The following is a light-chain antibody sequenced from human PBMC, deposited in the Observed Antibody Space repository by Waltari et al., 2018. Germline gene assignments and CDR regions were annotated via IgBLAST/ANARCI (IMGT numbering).Light chain of an antibody. Sequence: QSALTQPASVSGSPGQSLAISCTGTSSDFGTYNFVSWYQQHPGKAPKLMIYDVSNRPSGVSNLFSSSKSGNTASLTISGLQTEDEADYYCSSYTSSTTVVFGGGTKLTVL. V-gene: IGLV2-14*03. CDR1: SSDFGTYNF. CDR2: DVS. CDR3: SSYTSSTTVV. J-gene: IGLJ2*01.